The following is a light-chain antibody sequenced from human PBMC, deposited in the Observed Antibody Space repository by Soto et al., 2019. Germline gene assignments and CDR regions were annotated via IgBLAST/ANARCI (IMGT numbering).Light chain of an antibody. CDR2: GAS. Sequence: EIVLTQSPGTLSLSPGERATLSCRASQSVSSSYLAWYQQTPGQAPRLLIYGASNRATGVPARISGSVSGTEFTLTIASLQSEDFAVYYCQQYSSWLWTFGQGTKVDIK. V-gene: IGKV3-20*01. J-gene: IGKJ1*01. CDR3: QQYSSWLWT. CDR1: QSVSSSY.